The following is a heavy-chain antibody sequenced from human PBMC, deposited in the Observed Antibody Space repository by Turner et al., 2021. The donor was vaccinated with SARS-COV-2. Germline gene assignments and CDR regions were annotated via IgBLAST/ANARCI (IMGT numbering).Heavy chain of an antibody. Sequence: QLQLQESGPGLVKPSETLSLTCTVSGGSISSSNYYWGWIRQPHGKGREWIGSIYYSGSTYYNPSLKSRVTISVDTSKNQFSLKLSSVTAADTAVYYCARLLNPGSYYYYYYGMDVWGQGTTVTVSS. CDR1: GGSISSSNYY. V-gene: IGHV4-39*01. D-gene: IGHD3-10*01. CDR3: ARLLNPGSYYYYYYGMDV. J-gene: IGHJ6*02. CDR2: IYYSGST.